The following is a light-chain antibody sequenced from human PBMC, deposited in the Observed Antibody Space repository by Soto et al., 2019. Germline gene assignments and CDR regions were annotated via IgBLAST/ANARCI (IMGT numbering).Light chain of an antibody. CDR3: QSYDGSLRNVI. CDR2: GNS. CDR1: SSNIGANYD. J-gene: IGLJ2*01. V-gene: IGLV1-40*01. Sequence: QSVLTQPPSVSGAPGQGVTISCTGGSSNIGANYDVHWYQQLPGTAPKVLIYGNSNRPSGVPDRFSGSKSGTSASLAITWLQVEDEADYYCQSYDGSLRNVIFGGGTKLTVL.